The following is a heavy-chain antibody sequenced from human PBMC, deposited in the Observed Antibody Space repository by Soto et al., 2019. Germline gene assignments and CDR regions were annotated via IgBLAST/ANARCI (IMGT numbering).Heavy chain of an antibody. CDR2: ISSSGSTI. Sequence: GSLTVSRGGRGLSFTRYLLDWVRQAPGKGLEWVSYISSSGSTIYYADSVKGRFTISRDNAKNSLYLQMNSLRAEDTAVYYCARDYYGAGSSPYYFDYGGQGTLVTVSS. D-gene: IGHD3-10*01. CDR3: ARDYYGAGSSPYYFDY. CDR1: GLSFTRYL. V-gene: IGHV3-48*03. J-gene: IGHJ4*02.